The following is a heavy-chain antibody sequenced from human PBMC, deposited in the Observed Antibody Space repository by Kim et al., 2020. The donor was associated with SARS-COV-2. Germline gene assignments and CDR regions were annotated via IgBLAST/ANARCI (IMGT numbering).Heavy chain of an antibody. Sequence: SVKVSCKASGGTFSSYAISWVRQAPGQGLEWMGGIIPIFGTANYAQKFQGRVTITADESTSTAYMELSSLRSEDTAVYYCAREGRDALGYYYYYGMDVWGQGITVTVSS. CDR1: GGTFSSYA. CDR3: AREGRDALGYYYYYGMDV. J-gene: IGHJ6*02. CDR2: IIPIFGTA. V-gene: IGHV1-69*13.